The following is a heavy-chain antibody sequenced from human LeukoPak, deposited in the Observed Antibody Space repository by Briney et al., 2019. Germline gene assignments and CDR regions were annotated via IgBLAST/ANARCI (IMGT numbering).Heavy chain of an antibody. D-gene: IGHD3-3*01. CDR3: TTVGNDFWSDPIDY. Sequence: GGSLRLSCAASGFTVSSNYMSWVRQAPGKGLEWVSVIYSGGSTYYADSVKGRFTISRDNSKNTLYLQMNSLRAEDTAVYYCTTVGNDFWSDPIDYWGQGTLVTVSS. V-gene: IGHV3-66*01. J-gene: IGHJ4*02. CDR1: GFTVSSNY. CDR2: IYSGGST.